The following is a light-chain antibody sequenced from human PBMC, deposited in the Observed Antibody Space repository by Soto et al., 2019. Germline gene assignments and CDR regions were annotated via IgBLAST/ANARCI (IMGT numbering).Light chain of an antibody. J-gene: IGLJ1*01. CDR3: CLFADGGTYF. Sequence: QSVLTQPRSVSGSRGHSVTISCAGTASKIAFYNFVYWYQQRPGKPPNPLIYGVNKRPSGAPDRFSGSNPGKTASLTLSGLQADEEADYFCCLFADGGTYFFGTGTKVTVL. CDR1: ASKIAFYNF. CDR2: GVN. V-gene: IGLV2-11*01.